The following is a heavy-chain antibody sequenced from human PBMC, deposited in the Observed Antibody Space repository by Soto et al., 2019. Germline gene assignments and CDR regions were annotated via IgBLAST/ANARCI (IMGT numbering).Heavy chain of an antibody. CDR2: ITGSGDST. CDR3: AKGDNSNDAHWFDP. D-gene: IGHD1-1*01. V-gene: IGHV3-23*01. Sequence: GGSLRLSCAASGFTFSSYTLSWVRQPPGKGLEWVSAITGSGDSTHYADSVKGRFTISRDNSKNTLFLQMDGLRAEDTAIYYCAKGDNSNDAHWFDPWGQGTLVTVSS. CDR1: GFTFSSYT. J-gene: IGHJ5*02.